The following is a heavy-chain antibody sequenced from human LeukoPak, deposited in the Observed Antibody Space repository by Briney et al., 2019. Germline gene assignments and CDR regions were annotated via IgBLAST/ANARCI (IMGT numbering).Heavy chain of an antibody. D-gene: IGHD2-2*01. Sequence: SQTLSLTCAISGDSVSSDTTAWNWIRQSPSRGLEWLGRAYYTSKWITNYAVSVRSRITVNPNTSSNQFSLQLNSVTPEDTAVYYCARRLTQYDCFDPWGQGILVTVSS. CDR3: ARRLTQYDCFDP. CDR1: GDSVSSDTTA. CDR2: AYYTSKWIT. J-gene: IGHJ5*02. V-gene: IGHV6-1*01.